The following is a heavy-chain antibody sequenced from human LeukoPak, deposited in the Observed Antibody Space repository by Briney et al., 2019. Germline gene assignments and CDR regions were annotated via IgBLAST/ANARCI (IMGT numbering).Heavy chain of an antibody. D-gene: IGHD3-22*01. CDR2: ISYDGSNK. Sequence: GRSLRLSCAASGFTFSSYAMHWVRQAPGKGLEWVAVISYDGSNKYYADSVKGRFTISRDNSKNTLYLQMNSLRAEDTAVYYCARDGGSGYYYSFDYGGQGTLVTVSS. J-gene: IGHJ4*02. CDR3: ARDGGSGYYYSFDY. V-gene: IGHV3-30-3*01. CDR1: GFTFSSYA.